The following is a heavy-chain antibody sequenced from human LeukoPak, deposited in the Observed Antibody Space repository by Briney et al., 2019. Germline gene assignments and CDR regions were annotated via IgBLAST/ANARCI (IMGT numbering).Heavy chain of an antibody. V-gene: IGHV4-34*01. CDR1: GGSFSGYY. CDR3: ARGSGTIFGVVIISRPNFDY. CDR2: INHSGST. Sequence: KPSETLSLTCAVYGGSFSGYYWSWIRQPPGEGLEWIGEINHSGSTNYNPSLKSRVTISVDTSKNQFSLKLSSVTAADTPVYYCARGSGTIFGVVIISRPNFDYWGQGTLVTVSS. J-gene: IGHJ4*02. D-gene: IGHD3-3*01.